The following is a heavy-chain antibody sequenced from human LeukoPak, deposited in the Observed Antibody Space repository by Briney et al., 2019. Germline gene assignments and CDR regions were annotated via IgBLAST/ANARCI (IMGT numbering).Heavy chain of an antibody. J-gene: IGHJ5*02. CDR1: GGSICSIVYY. Sequence: PSETLSLTCTVSGGSICSIVYYWAWIRQPPGKGLEWIGSIYYSGSTYYNPSLKSRLSISVDTSKNQFSLKLSSVTAADTAVYYCARHRTGSYPVGFDPWGQGTLVTVSS. CDR2: IYYSGST. D-gene: IGHD1-26*01. V-gene: IGHV4-39*01. CDR3: ARHRTGSYPVGFDP.